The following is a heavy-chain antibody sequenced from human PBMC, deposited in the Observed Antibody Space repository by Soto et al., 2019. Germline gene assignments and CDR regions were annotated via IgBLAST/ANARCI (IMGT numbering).Heavy chain of an antibody. D-gene: IGHD6-19*01. J-gene: IGHJ6*02. V-gene: IGHV5-51*01. CDR2: IFPRDSDT. CDR1: GYTFTNYW. Sequence: PGESLKISCQTSGYTFTNYWIGWVRHMPGRGLEWMGLIFPRDSDTRYNSSFEGQVTISSDRSIATAYLQWSSLKASDTAMYYCARHPIAVAGPYYYYGMDVWGQGTTVTVSS. CDR3: ARHPIAVAGPYYYYGMDV.